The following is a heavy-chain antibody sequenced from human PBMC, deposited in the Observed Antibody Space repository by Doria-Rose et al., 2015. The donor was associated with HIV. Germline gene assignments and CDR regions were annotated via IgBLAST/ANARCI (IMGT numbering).Heavy chain of an antibody. D-gene: IGHD6-13*01. Sequence: ESGPVLAKPTETLTLTCTVSGVSLSSPGMGVSWIRQPPGKALEWPANIFSDDERSYKTSLKSRLTISRGTSKSQVVLTMTDMDPVDTATYYCARIKSSRWYHKYYFDFWGQGTLVIVSA. V-gene: IGHV2-26*01. CDR3: ARIKSSRWYHKYYFDF. CDR1: GVSLSSPGMG. J-gene: IGHJ4*02. CDR2: IFSDDER.